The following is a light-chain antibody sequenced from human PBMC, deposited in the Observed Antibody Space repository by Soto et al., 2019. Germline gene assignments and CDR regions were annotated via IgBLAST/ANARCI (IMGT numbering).Light chain of an antibody. Sequence: EIVMTQSPATLSVSPGERATLSCRASQSVSSNLAWYQQKPGQAPRLLIYGASTRATGIPARFSGSGSGTEFTLTISSLQSEDFAVYYCQQYNNWPPTCGQGNKVEIK. CDR1: QSVSSN. J-gene: IGKJ1*01. CDR2: GAS. CDR3: QQYNNWPPT. V-gene: IGKV3-15*01.